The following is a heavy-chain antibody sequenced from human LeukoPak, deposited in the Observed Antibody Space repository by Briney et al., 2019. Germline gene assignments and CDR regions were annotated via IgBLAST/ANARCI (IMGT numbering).Heavy chain of an antibody. CDR1: GFPFSNAW. CDR2: IKSKTDGGTT. J-gene: IGHJ4*02. Sequence: GGSLRLSCAASGFPFSNAWMSWVRQAPGTGLEWVGRIKSKTDGGTTDYAAPVKGRFTISRDDSKNTLYLQMNSLKTEDTAVYYRTTDLDIVVVPGWGQGTLVTVSS. CDR3: TTDLDIVVVPG. D-gene: IGHD2-2*03. V-gene: IGHV3-15*01.